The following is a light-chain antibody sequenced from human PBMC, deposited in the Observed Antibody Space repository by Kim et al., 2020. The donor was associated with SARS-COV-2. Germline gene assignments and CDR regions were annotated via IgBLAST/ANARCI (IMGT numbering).Light chain of an antibody. J-gene: IGKJ1*01. CDR1: QTVSSY. CDR3: QQTYNSPWT. Sequence: SASVGDRVTITCRASQTVSSYLNWYQQRPGKAPKLLISGASNLKSGVPSRFSGSGSWTDFTLTISSLQPEDFATYFCQQTYNSPWTFGQGTKLEIK. CDR2: GAS. V-gene: IGKV1-39*01.